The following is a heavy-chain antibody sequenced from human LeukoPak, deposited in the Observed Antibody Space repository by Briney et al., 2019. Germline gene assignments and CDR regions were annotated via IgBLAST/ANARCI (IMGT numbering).Heavy chain of an antibody. CDR3: ARVKGWYSYDSSGSGDY. D-gene: IGHD3-22*01. CDR1: GFTFSDYY. CDR2: ISSSGSTI. Sequence: TGGSLRLSCAASGFTFSDYYMSWIRQAPGKGLEWVSYISSSGSTIYYADSVKGGFTISRANAKNSLYLQMNSLRAEETAVYCCARVKGWYSYDSSGSGDYWGQGPLVTVSS. V-gene: IGHV3-11*01. J-gene: IGHJ4*02.